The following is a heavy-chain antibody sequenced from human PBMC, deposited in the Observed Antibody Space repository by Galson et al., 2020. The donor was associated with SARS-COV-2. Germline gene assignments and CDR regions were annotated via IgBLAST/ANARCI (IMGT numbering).Heavy chain of an antibody. CDR3: ARGIPTLYRGSPRGGLDV. V-gene: IGHV1-46*01. J-gene: IGHJ3*01. CDR2: INPSGGST. D-gene: IGHD1-26*01. CDR1: GYTFTSYY. Sequence: ASVKVSCKASGYTFTSYYMHWVRQATGQGLEWMGIINPSGGSTSYAQKFQGRVTMTRDTSTSTVYMELSSLRSEDTAVYYCARGIPTLYRGSPRGGLDVWGQGTMVTVSS.